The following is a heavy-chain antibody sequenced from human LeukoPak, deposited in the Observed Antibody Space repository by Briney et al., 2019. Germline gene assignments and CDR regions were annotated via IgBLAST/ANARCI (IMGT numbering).Heavy chain of an antibody. J-gene: IGHJ3*02. CDR3: ATSHDSSGYYSAFDI. Sequence: GASVKVSCKVSGYTLTELSMHWVRQAPGKGLEWMGGFDLEDGETIYAQKFQGRVTMTEDTSTDTAYMELSSLRSEDTAVYYCATSHDSSGYYSAFDIWGQGTMVTVSS. CDR2: FDLEDGET. V-gene: IGHV1-24*01. CDR1: GYTLTELS. D-gene: IGHD3-22*01.